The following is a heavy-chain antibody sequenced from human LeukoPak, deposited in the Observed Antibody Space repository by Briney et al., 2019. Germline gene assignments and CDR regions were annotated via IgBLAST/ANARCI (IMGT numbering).Heavy chain of an antibody. J-gene: IGHJ4*02. Sequence: PGGSLRLSCAASGFTFNGYAMSWVRQAPGKGLEWVSSISGSGANTYYAHSVKGRFTVYRDNSKNTLYLQVNNLRAEDTAVYYCAKHLGSHNFDYWGQGTLVTVSS. CDR1: GFTFNGYA. CDR2: ISGSGANT. V-gene: IGHV3-23*01. D-gene: IGHD3-10*01. CDR3: AKHLGSHNFDY.